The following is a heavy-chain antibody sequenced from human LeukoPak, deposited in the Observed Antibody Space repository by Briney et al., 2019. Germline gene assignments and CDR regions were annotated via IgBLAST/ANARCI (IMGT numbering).Heavy chain of an antibody. D-gene: IGHD1-26*01. CDR1: GFTFSSYA. V-gene: IGHV3-30-3*01. Sequence: PGGSLRLSCAASGFTFSSYAMHWVRQAPGKGLEWVAVISYDGSNKYYVDSVKGRFTISRDNSKNTLYLQMNSLRAEDTAVYYCARDCGSEHFDYWGQGTLVTVSS. CDR2: ISYDGSNK. CDR3: ARDCGSEHFDY. J-gene: IGHJ4*02.